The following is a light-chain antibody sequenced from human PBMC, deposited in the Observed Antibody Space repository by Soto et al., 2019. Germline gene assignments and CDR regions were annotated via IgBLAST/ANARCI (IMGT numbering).Light chain of an antibody. CDR1: NTDLGVYGY. CDR3: FSKISGFVYG. CDR2: DVH. J-gene: IGLJ1*01. V-gene: IGLV2-14*01. Sequence: QSVLAQPASLSVSFGQSSTISCSGPNTDLGVYGYVSWYQHHPGKAPKLLIYDVHNRPSGISDRFSGSKSGDTASLTISGLQAEDEADYFCFSKISGFVYGFRTGTKVNVL.